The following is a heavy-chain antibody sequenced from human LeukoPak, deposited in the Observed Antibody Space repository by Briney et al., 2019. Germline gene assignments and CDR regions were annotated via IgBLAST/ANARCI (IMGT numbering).Heavy chain of an antibody. D-gene: IGHD4-17*01. V-gene: IGHV3-53*01. CDR3: ANEIRPNDY. Sequence: PGGSLRLSCAASGFTVSGHPMSWVRQAPGKGLEWVSVIYRGGNTYYADSVKGRFTISRENSKSTLYLQMNNLRADDTAVYYCANEIRPNDYWGQGTLVTVSS. J-gene: IGHJ4*02. CDR1: GFTVSGHP. CDR2: IYRGGNT.